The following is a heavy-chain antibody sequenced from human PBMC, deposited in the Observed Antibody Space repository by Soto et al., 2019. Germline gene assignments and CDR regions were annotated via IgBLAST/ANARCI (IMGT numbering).Heavy chain of an antibody. V-gene: IGHV1-46*01. J-gene: IGHJ4*02. D-gene: IGHD2-8*01. Sequence: QVQLVQSGAEVKKPGASVKISCKASGYTFTSYYMHWVRQAPGQGLEWMGIIKPSGGSTNYAQKLQGRVAMTRDKSTSTVYMELNSLRSEDTAVYYCARPPYPGCINAVCYPLDYWGQGTLVTVSS. CDR3: ARPPYPGCINAVCYPLDY. CDR1: GYTFTSYY. CDR2: IKPSGGST.